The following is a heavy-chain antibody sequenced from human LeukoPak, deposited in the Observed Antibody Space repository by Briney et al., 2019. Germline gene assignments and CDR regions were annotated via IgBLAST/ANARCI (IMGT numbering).Heavy chain of an antibody. V-gene: IGHV3-33*01. J-gene: IGHJ4*02. Sequence: GGSLRLSCAASGFTFSDYGMHWVRQAPGKGLEWVAVIWYDGSKESYADSVKGRFTISRDNSKNTLYLQMNSLRAEDTALYYCATRSAAGPPVDYWGQGTLVTVSS. CDR3: ATRSAAGPPVDY. CDR2: IWYDGSKE. D-gene: IGHD6-13*01. CDR1: GFTFSDYG.